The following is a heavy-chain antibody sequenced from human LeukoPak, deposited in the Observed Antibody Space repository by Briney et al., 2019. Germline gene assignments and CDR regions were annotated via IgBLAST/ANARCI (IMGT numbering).Heavy chain of an antibody. V-gene: IGHV1-2*02. Sequence: ASVQVSCNASGYTFTGYYMHWVRPAPGQGLEWMGWHNPNSGGTNYAQKFQGRVTMTRDTSISTAYMELSRLRSDDTAVYYCAREYGYDSSGYSPVAYWGQGTLVTVSS. J-gene: IGHJ4*02. CDR2: HNPNSGGT. CDR3: AREYGYDSSGYSPVAY. D-gene: IGHD3-22*01. CDR1: GYTFTGYY.